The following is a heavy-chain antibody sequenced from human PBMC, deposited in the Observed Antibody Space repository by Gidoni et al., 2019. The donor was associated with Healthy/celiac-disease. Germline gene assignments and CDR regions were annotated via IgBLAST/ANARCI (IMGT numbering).Heavy chain of an antibody. Sequence: QVQLVQSGAEVKKPGSSVKVSCKASGGTFSSYAISWVRQAPGQGLEWMGGIIPILGTANYAQKFQGRVTITADESTSTAYMELSSLRSEDTAVYYCARDRRGYGGYDISYYYGMDVWGQGTTVTVSS. D-gene: IGHD5-12*01. CDR2: IIPILGTA. V-gene: IGHV1-69*01. CDR3: ARDRRGYGGYDISYYYGMDV. J-gene: IGHJ6*02. CDR1: GGTFSSYA.